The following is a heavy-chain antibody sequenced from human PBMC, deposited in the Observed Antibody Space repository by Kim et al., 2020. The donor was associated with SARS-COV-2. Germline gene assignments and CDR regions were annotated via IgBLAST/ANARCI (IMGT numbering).Heavy chain of an antibody. CDR2: IKTYHHIT. CDR3: VRDRYTGYEDY. Sequence: ASVKVSCNTSLYIFSKYFLTFFLHSPFQFLYFILFIKTYHHITIYAHNFHGILTLTTYTFTGTGFMELRSLRSDDTAVYYCVRDRYTGYEDYWGQGTLVTVS. D-gene: IGHD5-12*01. V-gene: IGHV1-18*01. J-gene: IGHJ4*02. CDR1: LYIFSKYF.